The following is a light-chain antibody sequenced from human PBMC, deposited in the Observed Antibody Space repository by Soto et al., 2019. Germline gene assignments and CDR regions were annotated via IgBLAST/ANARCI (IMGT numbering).Light chain of an antibody. Sequence: QSVLTQSPSVSGAPGQRVTISCTGSSANIWAAYYVDWYQQVPGTAPKLFIYGNNNRPSAVRALFSGSKSGTSASLAIAGLQPEDEGDDYCQSYDSILSGYVFRTGTKVTVL. V-gene: IGLV1-40*01. CDR3: QSYDSILSGYV. CDR1: SANIWAAYY. CDR2: GNN. J-gene: IGLJ1*01.